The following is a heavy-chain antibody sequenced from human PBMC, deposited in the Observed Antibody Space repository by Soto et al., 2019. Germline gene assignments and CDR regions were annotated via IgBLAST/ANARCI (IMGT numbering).Heavy chain of an antibody. V-gene: IGHV4-59*01. CDR1: GGSISSYY. D-gene: IGHD1-7*01. CDR3: AREIKQTGTRSNWFDP. Sequence: LSLTCTVSGGSISSYYWSWIRQPPGKGLEWIGYIYYSGSTNHNPSLKSRVTISVDTSKNQFSLKLSSVTAADTAVYYCAREIKQTGTRSNWFDPWGQGTLVTVSS. CDR2: IYYSGST. J-gene: IGHJ5*02.